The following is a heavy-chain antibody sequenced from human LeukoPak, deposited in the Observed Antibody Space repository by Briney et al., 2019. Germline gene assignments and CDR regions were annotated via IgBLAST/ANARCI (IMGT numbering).Heavy chain of an antibody. CDR2: IYYSGST. V-gene: IGHV4-59*01. CDR1: GGSFSSYY. Sequence: SETLSLTCAVYGGSFSSYYWSWIRQPPGKGLEWIGYIYYSGSTNYNPSLKSRVTIPVDTSKNQFSLKLSSVTAADTAVYYCARGGLRFDWFDPWGQGTLVTVSS. CDR3: ARGGLRFDWFDP. J-gene: IGHJ5*02. D-gene: IGHD5/OR15-5a*01.